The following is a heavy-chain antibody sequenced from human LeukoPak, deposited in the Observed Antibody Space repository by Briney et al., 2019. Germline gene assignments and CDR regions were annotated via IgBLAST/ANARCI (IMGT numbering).Heavy chain of an antibody. CDR2: ISYDGSNK. V-gene: IGHV3-30-3*01. CDR3: ARGSYYDSSGYYCVSAFDI. D-gene: IGHD3-22*01. Sequence: GGSLRLSCAASGFTFSSYAMHWVRQAPGKGLEWVAVISYDGSNKYYADSVKGRFTISRDNSKNTLYLQMNSLRAEDTAVYYCARGSYYDSSGYYCVSAFDIWGQGTMVTVSS. J-gene: IGHJ3*02. CDR1: GFTFSSYA.